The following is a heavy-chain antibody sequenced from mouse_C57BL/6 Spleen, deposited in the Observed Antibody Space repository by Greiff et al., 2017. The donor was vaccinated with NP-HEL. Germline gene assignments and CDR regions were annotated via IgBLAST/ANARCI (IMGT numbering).Heavy chain of an antibody. CDR2: INPSNGGT. CDR3: ARGITTVVLDY. J-gene: IGHJ2*01. D-gene: IGHD1-1*01. CDR1: GYTFTSYW. V-gene: IGHV1-53*01. Sequence: QVHVKQSGTELVKPGASVKLSCKASGYTFTSYWMHWVKQRPGQGLEWIGNINPSNGGTNYNEKFKSKATLTVDKSSSTAYMQLSSLTSEDSAVYYCARGITTVVLDYWGQGTTLTVSS.